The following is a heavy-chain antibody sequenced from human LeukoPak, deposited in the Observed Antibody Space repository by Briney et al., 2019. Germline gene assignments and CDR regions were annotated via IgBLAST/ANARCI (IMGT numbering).Heavy chain of an antibody. CDR1: GFTFDDYA. J-gene: IGHJ3*02. V-gene: IGHV3-9*01. CDR3: AKDVTGTGAFDI. D-gene: IGHD1-7*01. Sequence: SLRLSCAASGFTFDDYAMHWVRQGPGKGLEWASGITWNSGTIGYADSVKGRFTISRDNAKNSLYLQMNSLRAEDTALYYCAKDVTGTGAFDIWGQGTMVTVSS. CDR2: ITWNSGTI.